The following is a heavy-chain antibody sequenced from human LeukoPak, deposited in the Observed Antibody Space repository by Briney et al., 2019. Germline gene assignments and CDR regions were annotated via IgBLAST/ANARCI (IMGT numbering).Heavy chain of an antibody. Sequence: SVKVSCKPSGYTFTSYALSWVRRAPGQGLEWMGGIIPIFGTANYAQKFQGRVTITADEFTSTAYMELSSLRSEDTAVYYCARQWLPNNWFDPWGQGTLVTVSS. CDR1: GYTFTSYA. CDR3: ARQWLPNNWFDP. V-gene: IGHV1-69*13. CDR2: IIPIFGTA. D-gene: IGHD6-19*01. J-gene: IGHJ5*02.